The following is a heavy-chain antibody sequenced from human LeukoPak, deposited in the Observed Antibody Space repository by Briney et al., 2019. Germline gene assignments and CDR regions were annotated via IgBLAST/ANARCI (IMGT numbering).Heavy chain of an antibody. J-gene: IGHJ5*02. CDR3: ARDLYGDYVEINWFDP. Sequence: NSSETLSLTCTVSGGSISSYYWSWIRQPAGKGLEWIGRIYTSGSTNYNPSLKSRVTMSVDTSKNQFSLKLSSVTAADTAAYYCARDLYGDYVEINWFDPWGQGTLVTVSS. V-gene: IGHV4-4*07. D-gene: IGHD4-17*01. CDR2: IYTSGST. CDR1: GGSISSYY.